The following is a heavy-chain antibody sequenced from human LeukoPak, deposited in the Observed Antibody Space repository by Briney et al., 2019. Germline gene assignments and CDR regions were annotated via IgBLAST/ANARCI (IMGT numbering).Heavy chain of an antibody. J-gene: IGHJ4*02. V-gene: IGHV3-23*01. CDR3: AKVLGYFDIP. CDR2: ISGSGGST. CDR1: GFSVKTNY. Sequence: PGGSLRLSCAASGFSVKTNYMSWVRQAPGKGLEWVSAISGSGGSTYYADSVRGRFTISRDNSKNTLYLQMNSLRAEDTAVYYCAKVLGYFDIPWGQGTLVTVSS. D-gene: IGHD3-9*01.